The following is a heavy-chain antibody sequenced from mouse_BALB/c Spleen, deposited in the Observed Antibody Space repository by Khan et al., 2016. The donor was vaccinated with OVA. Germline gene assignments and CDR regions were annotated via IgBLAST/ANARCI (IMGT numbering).Heavy chain of an antibody. J-gene: IGHJ4*01. D-gene: IGHD1-1*01. V-gene: IGHV3-2*02. CDR2: ISYSGST. CDR1: GYSITTNYA. Sequence: EVQLQESGPGLVKPSQSLSLTCTVTGYSITTNYAWDWIRQFPGNKLVWMGYISYSGSTSYNPSLKSRISITRDTSKNQFFLQLNSVTTEDTATDYCARKNYYGYAVDYWGQGTSVTVSS. CDR3: ARKNYYGYAVDY.